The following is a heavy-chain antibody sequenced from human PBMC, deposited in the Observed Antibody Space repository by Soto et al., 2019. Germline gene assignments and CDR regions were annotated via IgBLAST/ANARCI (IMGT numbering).Heavy chain of an antibody. CDR2: ISGSSSDT. CDR3: ATGPRRLSD. J-gene: IGHJ4*02. CDR1: GFTFSDYY. V-gene: IGHV3-11*05. Sequence: QVQLVESGGGLVKPGGSLRLSCAASGFTFSDYYMSWIRQAPGKGLESLSYISGSSSDTKYADSVRGLFTISRDNAKNSLYLQMNSLGAEDTAVYYCATGPRRLSDWGQGTPVIVSS. D-gene: IGHD3-3*01.